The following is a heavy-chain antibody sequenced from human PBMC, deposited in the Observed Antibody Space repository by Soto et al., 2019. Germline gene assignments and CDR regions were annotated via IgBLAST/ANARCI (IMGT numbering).Heavy chain of an antibody. CDR3: ARPVNYYYYYTDV. CDR1: GGSISSSTSY. Sequence: SETLSLTCTVSGGSISSSTSYWGWIRQPPGKGLEWIGSINYSGSTYYSPSLKSRVTISADTSKNQFSLKLSSVTAADTAVYYCARPVNYYYYYTDVWGKGTMVTVSS. J-gene: IGHJ6*03. V-gene: IGHV4-39*01. CDR2: INYSGST.